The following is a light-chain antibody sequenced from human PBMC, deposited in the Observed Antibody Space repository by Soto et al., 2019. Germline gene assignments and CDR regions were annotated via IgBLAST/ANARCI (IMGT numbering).Light chain of an antibody. CDR2: EAS. J-gene: IGLJ1*01. CDR1: SSDVGSYNF. CDR3: CSYAGSSTYV. Sequence: SARTQPASVSGSPGQSITISCTGTSSDVGSYNFVSWYQQHPGKAPKLMIYEASKRPSGVSNRFSGSKSGNTASLTISGLQPEDEADYYCCSYAGSSTYVFGAGTKVTVL. V-gene: IGLV2-23*01.